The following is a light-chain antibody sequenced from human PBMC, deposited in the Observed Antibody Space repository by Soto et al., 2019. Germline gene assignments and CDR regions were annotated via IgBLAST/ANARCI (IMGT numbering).Light chain of an antibody. J-gene: IGKJ2*01. Sequence: DIQMTQSPSFLSASVGDRVTITCQASQDISRDLSWLQHKPGAAPKLLIHEASNMETGVPSRLPGSGSGRDFVFTLSSLQPEDFATYNCQQYDNLQYIFGQGTKREIK. CDR3: QQYDNLQYI. V-gene: IGKV1-33*01. CDR1: QDISRD. CDR2: EAS.